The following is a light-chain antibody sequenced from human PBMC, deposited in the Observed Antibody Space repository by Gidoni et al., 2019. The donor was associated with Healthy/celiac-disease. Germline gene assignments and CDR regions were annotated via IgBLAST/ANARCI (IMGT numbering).Light chain of an antibody. Sequence: YELTQPHSVSVSPGQTASITCSGDKLGDKYACWSQQKPGQSPVLVIYQDSKRPSGIPERFSGSNSGNTATLTISGTQAMDEADYYCQAWDSSMAVFGGGTKLTVL. CDR2: QDS. CDR3: QAWDSSMAV. V-gene: IGLV3-1*01. CDR1: KLGDKY. J-gene: IGLJ2*01.